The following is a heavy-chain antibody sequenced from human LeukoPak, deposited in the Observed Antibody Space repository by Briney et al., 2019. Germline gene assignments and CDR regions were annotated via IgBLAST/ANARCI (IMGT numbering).Heavy chain of an antibody. D-gene: IGHD3-22*01. J-gene: IGHJ4*02. CDR1: GGTFSSYA. CDR2: IIPIFGTA. Sequence: ASVKVSCKASGGTFSSYAISWVRQAPGQGLEWMGRIIPIFGTANYAQKFQGRVTITTDESTSTAYMELSSLRSEDTAVYYCARARSPYYYDSSGYYSDYWGQGTLVTVSS. CDR3: ARARSPYYYDSSGYYSDY. V-gene: IGHV1-69*05.